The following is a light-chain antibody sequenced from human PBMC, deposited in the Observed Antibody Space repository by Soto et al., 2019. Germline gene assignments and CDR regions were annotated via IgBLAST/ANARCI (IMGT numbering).Light chain of an antibody. V-gene: IGLV2-11*01. CDR2: DVS. CDR1: SSDVGGYNY. Sequence: QSALTQPRSVSGSPGQSVTISCSGTSSDVGGYNYVSWYQQYAGKAPKLMIYDVSKRPSGVPDRFSGSKSGNTASLTITGLQAEDEADYYCCSYAGRYTYVFGTGTKVT. CDR3: CSYAGRYTYV. J-gene: IGLJ1*01.